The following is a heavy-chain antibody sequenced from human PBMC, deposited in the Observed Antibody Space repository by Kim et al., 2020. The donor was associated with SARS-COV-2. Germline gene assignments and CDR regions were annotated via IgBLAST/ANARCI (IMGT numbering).Heavy chain of an antibody. J-gene: IGHJ4*02. V-gene: IGHV3-23*01. D-gene: IGHD3-10*01. CDR3: AKDLWFGELSYYFDY. Sequence: DSVKGRFTISRDNSKNTLYLQMNSLRAEDTAVYYCAKDLWFGELSYYFDYWGKGTLVTVSS.